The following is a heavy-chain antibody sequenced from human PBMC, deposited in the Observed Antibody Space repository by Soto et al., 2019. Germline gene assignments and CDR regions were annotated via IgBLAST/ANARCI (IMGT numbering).Heavy chain of an antibody. V-gene: IGHV1-18*01. CDR3: ARDLGGSYYAPVDY. Sequence: QVQLVQSGAEVKKPGASVKVSCKASGYTFTSYGISWVRQAPGQGLEWMGWISAYNGNTKYAQKVQGRVTMTTDTATSTAYLELRNLRSDDTAVYYCARDLGGSYYAPVDYWGEGTLVTVSS. J-gene: IGHJ4*02. D-gene: IGHD1-26*01. CDR1: GYTFTSYG. CDR2: ISAYNGNT.